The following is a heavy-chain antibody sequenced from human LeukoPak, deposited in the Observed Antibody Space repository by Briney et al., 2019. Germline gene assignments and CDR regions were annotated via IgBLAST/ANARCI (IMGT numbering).Heavy chain of an antibody. D-gene: IGHD4-23*01. CDR1: GFTFSSYG. CDR2: ISGSGGST. CDR3: AKSNGRMVTHFDY. J-gene: IGHJ4*02. V-gene: IGHV3-23*01. Sequence: PGGSLRLSCAASGFTFSSYGMHWVRQAPGKGLEWVSAISGSGGSTYYADSVKGRFTISRDNSKNTLYLQMNSLRAEDTAVYYCAKSNGRMVTHFDYWGQGTLVTVSS.